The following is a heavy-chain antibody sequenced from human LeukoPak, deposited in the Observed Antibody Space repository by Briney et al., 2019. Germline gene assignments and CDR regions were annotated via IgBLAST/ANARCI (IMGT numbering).Heavy chain of an antibody. CDR2: ISGGGGIT. V-gene: IGHV3-23*01. CDR1: GFTFDSYA. J-gene: IGHJ6*03. D-gene: IGHD2-2*01. CDR3: AKYGVDCSSTSCYPLYYMDV. Sequence: GGSLRLSCAASGFTFDSYAMTWVRQAPGKGLEWVSSISGGGGITNYADSVKGRFTISRDNSKYTLFLHMNSLRAEDTAVYYCAKYGVDCSSTSCYPLYYMDVWGKGTTVTVSS.